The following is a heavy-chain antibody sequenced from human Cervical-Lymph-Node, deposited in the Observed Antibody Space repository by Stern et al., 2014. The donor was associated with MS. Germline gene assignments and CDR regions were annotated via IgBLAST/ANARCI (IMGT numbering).Heavy chain of an antibody. J-gene: IGHJ6*02. CDR3: ATHRGRVTYYYGLDV. CDR2: YDPQHGET. Sequence: VHLVESGAEVKPPGASVKVSCKVSGYTLTEMSMHWVRQAPGKGLEWMGGYDPQHGETVYAQKIQGRVTMAEDRSTDTAYMELTSLRSDDTAVYYCATHRGRVTYYYGLDVWGQGTTVTVSS. D-gene: IGHD2-21*02. CDR1: GYTLTEMS. V-gene: IGHV1-24*01.